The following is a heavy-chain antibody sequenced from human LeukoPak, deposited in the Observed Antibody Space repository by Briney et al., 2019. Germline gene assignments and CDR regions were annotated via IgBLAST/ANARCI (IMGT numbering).Heavy chain of an antibody. D-gene: IGHD2-2*01. J-gene: IGHJ6*02. V-gene: IGHV1-18*01. CDR2: ISAYNGNT. CDR1: GYTFTSYG. Sequence: ASVKVSCKASGYTFTSYGICWVRQAPGQGLEWMGWISAYNGNTNYAQKLQGRVTMTTDTSTSTAYMELRSLRSDDTAVYYCARDLGYCSSTSCRGYYYYGMDVWGQGTTVTVSS. CDR3: ARDLGYCSSTSCRGYYYYGMDV.